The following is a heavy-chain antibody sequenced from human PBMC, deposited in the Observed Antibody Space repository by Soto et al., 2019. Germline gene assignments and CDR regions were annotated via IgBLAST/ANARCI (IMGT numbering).Heavy chain of an antibody. D-gene: IGHD6-13*01. J-gene: IGHJ5*02. CDR2: IYHSGST. Sequence: TLSRSCGVSGGSISSCGYSWSWIRQPPGKVLEWIGYIYHSGSTYYNPSLKSRVTISVDRSKNQFSLKLSSVTAADTAVYYCARDHAAAVMEWFDPWGQGTLDPVSS. V-gene: IGHV4-30-2*01. CDR1: GGSISSCGYS. CDR3: ARDHAAAVMEWFDP.